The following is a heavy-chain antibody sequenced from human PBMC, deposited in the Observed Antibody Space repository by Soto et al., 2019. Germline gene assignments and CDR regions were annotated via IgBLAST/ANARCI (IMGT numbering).Heavy chain of an antibody. V-gene: IGHV3-15*01. CDR2: IKSKTDGGTT. Sequence: PGGSLRLSCVASGFTFSNTWMTWVRQVPGKGLEWVGRIKSKTDGGTTGYAAPVKGRFTISRDDSEATLFLQMNTLKTEDTAVYYCAKVKADSSAAASSEYRGQATVVTVSS. D-gene: IGHD3-3*01. J-gene: IGHJ4*02. CDR1: GFTFSNTW. CDR3: AKVKADSSAAASSEY.